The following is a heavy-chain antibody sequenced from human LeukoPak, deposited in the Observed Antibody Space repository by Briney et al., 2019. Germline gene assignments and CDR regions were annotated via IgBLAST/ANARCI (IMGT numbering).Heavy chain of an antibody. CDR2: ISSSSSYI. Sequence: KPGGSLRLSCAASGFTFSSYSMNWVRQAPGKGLEWVSSISSSSSYIYYADSVKGRFTISRDNAKNSLYLQMNSLKASDTAMYYCARVDTAMGYYYYGMDVWGQGTTVTVSS. CDR1: GFTFSSYS. J-gene: IGHJ6*02. V-gene: IGHV3-21*04. CDR3: ARVDTAMGYYYYGMDV. D-gene: IGHD5-18*01.